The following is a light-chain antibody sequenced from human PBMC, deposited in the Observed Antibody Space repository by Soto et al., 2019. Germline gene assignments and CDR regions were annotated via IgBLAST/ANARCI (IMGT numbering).Light chain of an antibody. CDR1: KSFATNN. J-gene: IGKJ3*01. Sequence: EIVLTQSPGTLSLSPGKKATLSGRAIKSFATNNLAGNQQKPGQAPRALIYGASSRATGIPDRFSGSGSGADFTLTISRLEPEDFAVYYCQQYTTSPFTFGPGTKVDIK. CDR2: GAS. CDR3: QQYTTSPFT. V-gene: IGKV3-20*01.